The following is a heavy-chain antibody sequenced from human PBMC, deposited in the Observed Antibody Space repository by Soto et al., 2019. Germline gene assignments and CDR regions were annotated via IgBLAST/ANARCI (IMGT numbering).Heavy chain of an antibody. CDR2: MNPNSGNT. Sequence: ASVKVSCKASGYTFTSYDINWVRQATGQGLEWMGWMNPNSGNTGYAQKFQGRVTMTRNTSISTAYMELSSLRSEATAVYYCAKGPRTITFFGVDLPLYYYYMDVWGKGTTVTVSS. CDR3: AKGPRTITFFGVDLPLYYYYMDV. V-gene: IGHV1-8*01. J-gene: IGHJ6*03. D-gene: IGHD3-3*01. CDR1: GYTFTSYD.